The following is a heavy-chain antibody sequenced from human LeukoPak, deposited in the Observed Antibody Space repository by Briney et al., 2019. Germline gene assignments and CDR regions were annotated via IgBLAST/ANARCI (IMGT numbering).Heavy chain of an antibody. V-gene: IGHV3-7*01. Sequence: GGSLRLSCTASGFMFSDYWMGWVRQAPGKGPEWVANINPAGSQQYSVDSLKGRSTVSRDNAKKSFYLQMNYLRAEDTAVYYCVKWGPYCSTHYCPALESWGQGTLVTVSS. CDR2: INPAGSQQ. D-gene: IGHD4-4*01. CDR3: VKWGPYCSTHYCPALES. CDR1: GFMFSDYW. J-gene: IGHJ4*02.